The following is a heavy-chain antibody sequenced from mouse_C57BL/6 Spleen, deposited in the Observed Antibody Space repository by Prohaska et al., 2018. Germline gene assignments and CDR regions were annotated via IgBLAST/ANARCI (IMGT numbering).Heavy chain of an antibody. J-gene: IGHJ3*01. V-gene: IGHV1-4*01. Sequence: QSTGQGLEWIGYINPSSGYTKYNQKFKDKATLTADKSSNTAYMQLSSLTSEDSAVYYCARSGIYYGNYGTSWFAYWGQGTLVTVSA. CDR3: ARSGIYYGNYGTSWFAY. D-gene: IGHD2-1*01. CDR2: INPSSGYT.